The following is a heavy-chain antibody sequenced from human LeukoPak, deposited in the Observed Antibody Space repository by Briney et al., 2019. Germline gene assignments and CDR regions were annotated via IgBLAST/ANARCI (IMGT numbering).Heavy chain of an antibody. V-gene: IGHV1-18*01. D-gene: IGHD5-12*01. CDR2: ISSNNGNT. J-gene: IGHJ6*02. Sequence: ASVKVSCKASGYTFTSHGISWVRQAPGQGLEWMGWISSNNGNTKYAQKFQGRVTMTTETSTSTAYMELRSLRSDDTAVYYCARVPEKDIVATLNYYGMDVWGQGTTVTVSS. CDR1: GYTFTSHG. CDR3: ARVPEKDIVATLNYYGMDV.